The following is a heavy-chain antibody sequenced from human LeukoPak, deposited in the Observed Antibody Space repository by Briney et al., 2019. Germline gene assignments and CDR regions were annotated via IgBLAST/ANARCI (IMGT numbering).Heavy chain of an antibody. D-gene: IGHD3-22*01. V-gene: IGHV1-69*13. Sequence: SVKVSCKASGGSLSSYGISWVRQAPGQGLEWMGGIIPMFGATNYAQKFQGRVTITADESTTTVYMELSSLRSEDTAVYYCARSQGMIPALVDYWGQGTLVTVSS. CDR2: IIPMFGAT. CDR1: GGSLSSYG. J-gene: IGHJ4*02. CDR3: ARSQGMIPALVDY.